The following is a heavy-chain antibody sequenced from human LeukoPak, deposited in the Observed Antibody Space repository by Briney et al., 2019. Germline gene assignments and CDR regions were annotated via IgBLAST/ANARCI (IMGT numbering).Heavy chain of an antibody. CDR1: GFTFSSYG. V-gene: IGHV3-30*02. D-gene: IGHD6-19*01. J-gene: IGHJ4*02. CDR3: VQALYSSGWFPLLY. CDR2: IRYDGSNK. Sequence: GGSMRLSCAASGFTFSSYGMHWVRQAPGKGLEWVAFIRYDGSNKYYADSVKGRFTISRDNSKNTLYLQMNSLRAEDTAVYYCVQALYSSGWFPLLYWGQGTLVTVSS.